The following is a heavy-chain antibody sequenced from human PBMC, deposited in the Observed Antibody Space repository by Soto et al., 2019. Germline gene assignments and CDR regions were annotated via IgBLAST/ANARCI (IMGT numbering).Heavy chain of an antibody. Sequence: QVQLVQSGAEVKKPGSSVKVSCKASGGTFSSYAITWVRQAPGQGLEWMGGIIPLFGTSNYAQKFQGRVMITADRSTSTAYMELSSLRSEDTAVYYCARSALLGAWFDPWGQGTLVTVSS. J-gene: IGHJ5*02. V-gene: IGHV1-69*06. CDR1: GGTFSSYA. CDR3: ARSALLGAWFDP. D-gene: IGHD3-16*01. CDR2: IIPLFGTS.